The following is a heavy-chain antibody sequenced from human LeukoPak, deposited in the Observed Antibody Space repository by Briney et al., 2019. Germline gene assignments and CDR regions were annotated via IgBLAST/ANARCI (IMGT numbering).Heavy chain of an antibody. V-gene: IGHV4-59*01. CDR2: IYYSGST. J-gene: IGHJ5*02. Sequence: PSETLSLTCTVSGGSISSYYWSWIRQPPGKGLEWIGCIYYSGSTNYNPSLKSRVTISVDTSKNQFSLKLSSVTAADTAVYYCARVKDWFDPWGQGTLVTVSS. CDR1: GGSISSYY. CDR3: ARVKDWFDP.